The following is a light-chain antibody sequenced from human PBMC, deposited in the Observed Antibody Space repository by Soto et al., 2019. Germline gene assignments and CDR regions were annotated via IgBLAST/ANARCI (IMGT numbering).Light chain of an antibody. CDR3: QSYDDSLSGSGV. CDR1: RSNIGAGYD. CDR2: SFN. Sequence: QSVLTQPPSVSGAPGQTVTISWTGSRSNIGAGYDIHWYQFLPGTAPKLLIYSFNKRPSGIPDRFSGSKSGTSASLAITGLQPEDEADYYCQSYDDSLSGSGVFGTGTKLTVL. J-gene: IGLJ1*01. V-gene: IGLV1-40*01.